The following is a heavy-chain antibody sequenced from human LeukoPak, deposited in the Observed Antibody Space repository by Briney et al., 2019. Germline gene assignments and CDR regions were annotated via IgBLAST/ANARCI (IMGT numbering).Heavy chain of an antibody. CDR2: INHSGST. V-gene: IGHV4-34*01. CDR1: GGSFSGYY. CDR3: ARATAF. J-gene: IGHJ4*02. Sequence: PSETLSLTCAVYGGSFSGYYWSWIRQPPGKGLEWIGEINHSGSTNYNPSLKSRVTISVDTSKNQFSLKLSSVTAADTAVCYCARATAFWGQGTLVTVSS.